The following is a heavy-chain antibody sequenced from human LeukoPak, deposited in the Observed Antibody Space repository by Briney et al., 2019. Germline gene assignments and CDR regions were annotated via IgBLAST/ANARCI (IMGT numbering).Heavy chain of an antibody. Sequence: GGSLRLSCAASGFTFSSYSMNWVRQAPGKGLEWVSSISSSSTYIHYADSVKGRFTISRDNSKNSLYLQMNSLRTEDTALYYCAKGGGYKGAYFDYWGQGTLVTVSS. CDR1: GFTFSSYS. CDR2: ISSSSTYI. J-gene: IGHJ4*02. CDR3: AKGGGYKGAYFDY. D-gene: IGHD5-24*01. V-gene: IGHV3-21*04.